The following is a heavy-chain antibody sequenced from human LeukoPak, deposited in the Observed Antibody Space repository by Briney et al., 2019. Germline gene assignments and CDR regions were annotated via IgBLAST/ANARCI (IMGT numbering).Heavy chain of an antibody. Sequence: GGSLRLSCAASGFTFSSYAMSWVRQAPGKGLEWVSSISGSGGSTYYADSAKGRFTISRDNSKNTLYLQMNSLRAEDTAVYYCAKQAEGYGDSKTDYWGQGTLVTVSS. V-gene: IGHV3-23*01. D-gene: IGHD4-17*01. CDR1: GFTFSSYA. CDR3: AKQAEGYGDSKTDY. J-gene: IGHJ4*02. CDR2: ISGSGGST.